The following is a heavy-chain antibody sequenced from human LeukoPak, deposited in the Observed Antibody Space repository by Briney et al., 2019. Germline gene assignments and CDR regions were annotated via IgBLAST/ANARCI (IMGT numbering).Heavy chain of an antibody. CDR2: INHSGST. J-gene: IGHJ4*02. CDR3: ARASGYSSGWYAVPDFDY. D-gene: IGHD6-19*01. CDR1: GGSFSGYY. Sequence: SETLSLTCAAYGGSFSGYYWSWIRQPPGKGLEWIGEINHSGSTNYNPSLKSRVTISVDTSKNQFSLKLSSVTAADTAVYYCARASGYSSGWYAVPDFDYWGQGTLVTVSS. V-gene: IGHV4-34*01.